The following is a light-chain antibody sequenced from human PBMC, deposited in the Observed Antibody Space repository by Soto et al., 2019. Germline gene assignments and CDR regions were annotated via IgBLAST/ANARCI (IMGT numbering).Light chain of an antibody. CDR3: QQYHNWPPRYT. CDR1: KSVSSN. Sequence: EIVMTQSPATLSVSPGERATLSCRASKSVSSNLAWYKQKPGQAPRLLIYGASTRATGIPARFSGSGSGTEFTLTISSLQSEDFAVYYCQQYHNWPPRYTFGQGTKLEIK. J-gene: IGKJ2*01. V-gene: IGKV3-15*01. CDR2: GAS.